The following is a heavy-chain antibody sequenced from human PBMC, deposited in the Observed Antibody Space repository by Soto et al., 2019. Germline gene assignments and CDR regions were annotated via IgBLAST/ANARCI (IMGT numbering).Heavy chain of an antibody. Sequence: QLQLRESGPGLVKPSETLSLTCTVSGNSISGTSSFWAWIRKPPGKNLEWIGSVYYTGSTYYNSSLKSRVSISIDTSKKQFSLSWNSVTAADTAVYFCTRRVRSTGLLDYWGQGALVTVSS. V-gene: IGHV4-39*01. D-gene: IGHD4-4*01. CDR2: VYYTGST. CDR3: TRRVRSTGLLDY. J-gene: IGHJ4*02. CDR1: GNSISGTSSF.